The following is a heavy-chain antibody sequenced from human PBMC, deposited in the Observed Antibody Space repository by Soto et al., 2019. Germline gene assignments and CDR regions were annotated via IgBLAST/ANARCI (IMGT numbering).Heavy chain of an antibody. CDR1: GGSFSGYY. CDR3: ARALGYSYGHLPIDY. CDR2: INHSGST. V-gene: IGHV4-34*01. D-gene: IGHD5-18*01. Sequence: PSETLSLTCAVYGGSFSGYYWSWIRQPPGKGLEWIGEINHSGSTNYNPSLKSRVTISVDTSKNQFSLMLSSVTAADTAVYYCARALGYSYGHLPIDYWGQGTLVTVS. J-gene: IGHJ4*02.